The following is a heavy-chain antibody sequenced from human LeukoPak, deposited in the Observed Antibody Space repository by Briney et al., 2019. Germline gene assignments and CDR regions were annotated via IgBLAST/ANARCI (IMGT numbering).Heavy chain of an antibody. CDR3: ARSGNYDC. Sequence: GGSLRLSCAASGFTFSSYSMSWVRQAPGKGLEWVSYISSTSSTIYYADSVKGRFTISRDNAKNSLCLQMNSLRDEDTAVYYCARSGNYDCWGQGTLVTVSP. CDR1: GFTFSSYS. CDR2: ISSTSSTI. V-gene: IGHV3-48*02. J-gene: IGHJ4*02. D-gene: IGHD1-1*01.